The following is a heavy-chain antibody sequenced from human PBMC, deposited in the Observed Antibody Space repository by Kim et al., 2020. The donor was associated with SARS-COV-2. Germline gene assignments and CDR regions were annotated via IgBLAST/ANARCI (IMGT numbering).Heavy chain of an antibody. CDR2: VSGSGSKT. CDR3: AKDGGGWYTSGWYYFDY. CDR1: GFTFNNYA. D-gene: IGHD6-19*01. J-gene: IGHJ4*01. V-gene: IGHV3-23*01. Sequence: GGSLRLSCAASGFTFNNYAMNWVRQAPGKGLEWVSAVSGSGSKTHYADSVKGRFTVSRDNAKNTLYLQMNSLSGYDTAVYYCAKDGGGWYTSGWYYFDYWGQGTLVTVSS.